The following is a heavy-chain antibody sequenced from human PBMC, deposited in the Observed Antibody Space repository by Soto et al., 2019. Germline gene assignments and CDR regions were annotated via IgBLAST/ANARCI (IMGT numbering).Heavy chain of an antibody. CDR1: GGSISGNY. J-gene: IGHJ4*02. CDR3: AREGNNDILTGYVYY. Sequence: SETLSLTCTVSGGSISGNYWTWIRHSAGKGLEWIGRVHASGITNQNPSLKSRVTMSVDTSKNQLSLNLTSVTAADTAVYYCAREGNNDILTGYVYYWGQGTLVTVSS. V-gene: IGHV4-4*07. D-gene: IGHD3-9*01. CDR2: VHASGIT.